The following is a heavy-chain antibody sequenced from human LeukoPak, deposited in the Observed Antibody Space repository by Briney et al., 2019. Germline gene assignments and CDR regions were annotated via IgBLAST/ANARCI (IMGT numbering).Heavy chain of an antibody. V-gene: IGHV3-23*01. CDR1: GLTFSSYS. J-gene: IGHJ4*02. Sequence: GSLRLSCAASGLTFSSYSMNWVRQAPGKGPEWVSAISGDDDNTYYADSVKGRFTISRDNSKNTLYLQMNSLRAEDTAVYYCARDRGVIYYWGQGTLVTVSS. CDR2: ISGDDDNT. D-gene: IGHD3-10*01. CDR3: ARDRGVIYY.